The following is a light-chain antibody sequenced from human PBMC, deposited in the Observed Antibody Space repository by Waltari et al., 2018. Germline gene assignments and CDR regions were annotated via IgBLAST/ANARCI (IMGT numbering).Light chain of an antibody. CDR2: ENI. CDR3: SAWDTSLSAVL. Sequence: QSVLTQPPSTSGAPGQRITISCTGTRSNIGAGYYVSWYQQFPGTAPQLLIYENIYRPSGVSDRFSGSKSGTSASLTITGLQSEDEADYYCSAWDTSLSAVLFGGGTRLTVL. CDR1: RSNIGAGYY. J-gene: IGLJ2*01. V-gene: IGLV1-40*01.